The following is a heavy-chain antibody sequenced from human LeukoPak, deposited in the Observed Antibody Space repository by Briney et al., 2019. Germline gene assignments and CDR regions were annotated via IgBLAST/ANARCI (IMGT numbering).Heavy chain of an antibody. CDR1: GYTFTGYY. CDR3: ARERTVMVRGVSPLDY. J-gene: IGHJ4*02. CDR2: INPNSGGT. V-gene: IGHV1-2*02. D-gene: IGHD3-10*01. Sequence: ASAKVSCKASGYTFTGYYMHWVRQAPGQGLEWMGWINPNSGGTNYAQRFQGRVTMTRDTSISTAYMELSRLRSDDTAVYYCARERTVMVRGVSPLDYWGQGTLVTVSS.